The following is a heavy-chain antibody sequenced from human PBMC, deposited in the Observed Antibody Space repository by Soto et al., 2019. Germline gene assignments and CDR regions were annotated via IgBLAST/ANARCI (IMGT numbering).Heavy chain of an antibody. V-gene: IGHV4-59*01. CDR1: GGSISTYY. CDR3: ARESAGSHKNNWFEP. CDR2: IYYSGST. Sequence: QVQLQESGPGLVKPSETLSLTCTVSGGSISTYYWSWIRHPPGKGLEWIGYIYYSGSTYYNPSLKSRVTMSVDTSRNQLLLQLNSVTAADTAVYSCARESAGSHKNNWFEPWGQRTLVTVSS. D-gene: IGHD3-10*01. J-gene: IGHJ5*02.